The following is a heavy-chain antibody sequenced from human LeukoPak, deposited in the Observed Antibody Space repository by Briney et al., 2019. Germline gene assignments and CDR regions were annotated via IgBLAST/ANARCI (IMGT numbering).Heavy chain of an antibody. CDR1: GYTLTELS. CDR3: ATDLIITMVRGANY. Sequence: PGASVKVSCKVSGYTLTELSMHCVRQAPGKGLEWMGGFDPEDGETIYAQKFQGRVTMAEDTSTDTAYMELSSLRSEDTAVYYCATDLIITMVRGANYWGQGTLVTVSS. D-gene: IGHD3-10*01. CDR2: FDPEDGET. J-gene: IGHJ4*02. V-gene: IGHV1-24*01.